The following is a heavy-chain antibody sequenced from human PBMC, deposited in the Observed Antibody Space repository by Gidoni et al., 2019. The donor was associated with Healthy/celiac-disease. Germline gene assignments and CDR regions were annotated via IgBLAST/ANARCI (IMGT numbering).Heavy chain of an antibody. CDR1: GYTFTSYG. V-gene: IGHV1-18*01. D-gene: IGHD3-10*01. Sequence: QVQLVQSGAEVTKPGASVKVTGKASGYTFTSYGISWVRQAPGQGLEWMGWISAYNGNTTYAQKLQGRVTMTTDTSTSTAYMELRSLRSDDTAVYYCARVGISLSGYYDGMDVWGQGTTVTVSS. CDR3: ARVGISLSGYYDGMDV. CDR2: ISAYNGNT. J-gene: IGHJ6*02.